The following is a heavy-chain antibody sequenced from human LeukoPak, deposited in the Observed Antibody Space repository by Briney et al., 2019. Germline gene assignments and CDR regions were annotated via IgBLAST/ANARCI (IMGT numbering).Heavy chain of an antibody. V-gene: IGHV1-2*02. D-gene: IGHD5-12*01. CDR1: GYTFTCHY. CDR3: VRDGYSGGAFDI. Sequence: ASVEVSCKASGYTFTCHYMHWVRQAPGQGLEWMGWIYPKSGGTNYAQKFQSRVTMTRDTSITTAFMELNILKSDDTAVYYCVRDGYSGGAFDIWGQGTMVTVSS. J-gene: IGHJ3*02. CDR2: IYPKSGGT.